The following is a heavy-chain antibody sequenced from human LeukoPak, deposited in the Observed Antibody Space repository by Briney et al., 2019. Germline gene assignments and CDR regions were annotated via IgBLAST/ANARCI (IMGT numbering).Heavy chain of an antibody. Sequence: GGSLRLSCAASGFTFSSYAMSWVRQAPGKGLEWVSDISGSGGSTYYADSVKGRFTISRDNSKNTLYLQMNSLRAEDTAVYYCARSGLANPGSWGQGTLVTVSS. CDR1: GFTFSSYA. J-gene: IGHJ5*02. CDR3: ARSGLANPGS. D-gene: IGHD1-14*01. V-gene: IGHV3-23*01. CDR2: ISGSGGST.